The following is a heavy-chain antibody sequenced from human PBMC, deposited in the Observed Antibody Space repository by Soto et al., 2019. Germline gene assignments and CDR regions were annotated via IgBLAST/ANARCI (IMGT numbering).Heavy chain of an antibody. CDR1: GLTFGDYA. D-gene: IGHD6-13*01. Sequence: GGSLRLSCTASGLTFGDYAMSWFRQAPGKGLEWVGFIRSKAYGGTTEYAASVKGRFTISRDDSKSIDYLQMNSLKTEDTAVYYCTRYRGYSSSWRADYWGKGPLVTVSS. J-gene: IGHJ4*02. V-gene: IGHV3-49*03. CDR3: TRYRGYSSSWRADY. CDR2: IRSKAYGGTT.